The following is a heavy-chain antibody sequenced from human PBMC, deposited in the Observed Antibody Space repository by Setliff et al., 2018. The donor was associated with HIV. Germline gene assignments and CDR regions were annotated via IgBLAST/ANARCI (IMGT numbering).Heavy chain of an antibody. CDR1: GGSISTSSFS. V-gene: IGHV4-39*07. CDR3: ARGYGGTYYSDSSGYYYKVDAFDI. Sequence: VSGGSISTSSFSWGWVRQSPGRGLEWIGSIFYGGRTYYNPSLRSRLTMSVDTSKIQSSLELRSLTAADTAGYYCARGYGGTYYSDSSGYYYKVDAFDIWGQGTVVTVS. J-gene: IGHJ3*02. CDR2: IFYGGRT. D-gene: IGHD3-22*01.